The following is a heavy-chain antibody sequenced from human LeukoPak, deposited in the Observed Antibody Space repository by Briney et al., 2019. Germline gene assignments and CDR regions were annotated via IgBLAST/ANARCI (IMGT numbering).Heavy chain of an antibody. J-gene: IGHJ4*02. Sequence: GRSLRLSCAASGFTFGSYGMHWVRQAPGKGLEWVTVIWYDGSNKYYADSVKGRFTISRDNSKNTLYLQMNSLRAEDTAVYYCARDSHEAVAGRSFDYWGQGTLVTVSS. CDR2: IWYDGSNK. CDR1: GFTFGSYG. D-gene: IGHD6-19*01. V-gene: IGHV3-33*01. CDR3: ARDSHEAVAGRSFDY.